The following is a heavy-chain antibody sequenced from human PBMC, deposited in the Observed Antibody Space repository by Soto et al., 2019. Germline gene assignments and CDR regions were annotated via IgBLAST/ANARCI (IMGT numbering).Heavy chain of an antibody. CDR3: VRASGDYSFDF. J-gene: IGHJ4*02. CDR1: GFTFSDHY. D-gene: IGHD1-26*01. Sequence: PGGSLRLSCAASGFTFSDHYMDWVRQAPEKGLEWVGRTRNKANSYTTEYAASVKGRFTISRDDSKNSLYLQMNSLETEDTAVYYCVRASGDYSFDFWGQGTLVTVSS. CDR2: TRNKANSYTT. V-gene: IGHV3-72*01.